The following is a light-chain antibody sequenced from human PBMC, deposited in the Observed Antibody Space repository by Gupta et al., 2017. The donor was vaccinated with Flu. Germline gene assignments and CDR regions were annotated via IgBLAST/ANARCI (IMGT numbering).Light chain of an antibody. V-gene: IGKV4-1*01. J-gene: IGKJ4*01. CDR3: QQYYSTPGT. CDR2: WAS. Sequence: DIVMTQSPDSLAVSLGERAPINCKSSQSVLYSSNNKNYLAWYQQKAGQPPKLLIYWASTRESGVPDRFSGSGSGTDFTLTISSLQAEDVAVYYCQQYYSTPGTFGGGTKVEIK. CDR1: QSVLYSSNNKNY.